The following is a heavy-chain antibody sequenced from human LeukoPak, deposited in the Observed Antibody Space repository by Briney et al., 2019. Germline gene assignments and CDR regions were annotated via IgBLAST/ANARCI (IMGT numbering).Heavy chain of an antibody. CDR3: TRLRGSYYDSSGVGSFDY. D-gene: IGHD3-22*01. CDR1: GFAFSSYG. J-gene: IGHJ4*02. Sequence: GGTLRLSCAASGFAFSSYGMSWVRQAPGKGLEWVGFIRSKAYGGTTECAASVKGRFTISRDDSKSIAYLQMNSLKTEDTAVYYCTRLRGSYYDSSGVGSFDYWGQGTLVTVSS. CDR2: IRSKAYGGTT. V-gene: IGHV3-49*04.